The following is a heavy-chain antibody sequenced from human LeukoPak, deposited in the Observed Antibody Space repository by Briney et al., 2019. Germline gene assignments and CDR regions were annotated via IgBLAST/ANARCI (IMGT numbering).Heavy chain of an antibody. CDR2: IYYSGST. CDR3: AREGIAAAGDAFDI. CDR1: GGSISSGGYY. Sequence: SETLSLTCTVSGGSISSGGYYWSWTRQHPGKGLEWIGYIYYSGSTYYNPSLKGRVTISVDTSKNQFSLKLSPVTAADTAVYYCAREGIAAAGDAFDIWGQGTMVTVSS. D-gene: IGHD6-13*01. J-gene: IGHJ3*02. V-gene: IGHV4-31*03.